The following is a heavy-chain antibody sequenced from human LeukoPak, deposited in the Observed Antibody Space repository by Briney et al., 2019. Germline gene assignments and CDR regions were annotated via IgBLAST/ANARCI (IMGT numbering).Heavy chain of an antibody. CDR1: GASIRSYY. Sequence: SETLSLTCTVSGASIRSYYWSWIRQPPGKGLECIGYIYYTGSTNYNYNPSLKSRVTISVDTSKNQFSLKLSSVTAADTAVYYCARHGPRRDGYNYDYWGPGTLSPSPQ. J-gene: IGHJ4*02. CDR3: ARHGPRRDGYNYDY. CDR2: IYYTGSTNY. D-gene: IGHD5-24*01. V-gene: IGHV4-59*08.